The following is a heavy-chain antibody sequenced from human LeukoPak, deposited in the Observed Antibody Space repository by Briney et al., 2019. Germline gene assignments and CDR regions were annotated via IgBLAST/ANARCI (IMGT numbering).Heavy chain of an antibody. V-gene: IGHV3-74*01. D-gene: IGHD5-18*01. CDR2: INSDGSST. J-gene: IGHJ4*02. CDR1: GFTFSSYW. CDR3: ARDLITPTAMVTGGFDY. Sequence: PGGSLRLSCAASGFTFSSYWMHWVRQAPGKGLVWVSRINSDGSSTSYADSVKGRFTISRDNAKNTLYPQMNSLRAEDTAVYYCARDLITPTAMVTGGFDYWGQGTLVTVSS.